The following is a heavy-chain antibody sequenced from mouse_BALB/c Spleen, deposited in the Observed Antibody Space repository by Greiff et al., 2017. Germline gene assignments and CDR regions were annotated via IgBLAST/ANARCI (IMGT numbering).Heavy chain of an antibody. D-gene: IGHD2-13*01. V-gene: IGHV5-4*02. CDR3: ARDRDYSFAY. CDR2: ISDGGSYT. J-gene: IGHJ3*01. CDR1: GFTFSDYY. Sequence: EVKVVESGGGLVKPGGSLKLSCAASGFTFSDYYMYWVRQTPEKRLEWVATISDGGSYTYYPDSVKGRFTISRDNAKNNLYLQMSSLKSEDTAMYYCARDRDYSFAYWGQGTLVTVSA.